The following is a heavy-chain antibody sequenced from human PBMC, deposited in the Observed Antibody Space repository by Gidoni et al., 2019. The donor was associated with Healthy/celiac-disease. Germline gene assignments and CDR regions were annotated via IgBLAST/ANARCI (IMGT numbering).Heavy chain of an antibody. CDR1: GFTFSSYS. V-gene: IGHV3-21*01. J-gene: IGHJ4*02. Sequence: EVQLVESGGGLVKPGGSLRLSCAASGFTFSSYSMNWVRQAPGKGLEWVSSSSSSSSYIYYADSVKGRFTISRDNAKNSLYLQMNSLRAEDTAVYYCARDLTTVTKGGFDYWGQGTLVTVSS. D-gene: IGHD4-17*01. CDR2: SSSSSSYI. CDR3: ARDLTTVTKGGFDY.